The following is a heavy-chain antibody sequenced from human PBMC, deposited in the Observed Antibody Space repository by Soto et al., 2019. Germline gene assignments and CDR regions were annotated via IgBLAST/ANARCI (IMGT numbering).Heavy chain of an antibody. Sequence: GASVKVSCKASGYTFTSYGISWVRQAPGQGLEWMGWISAYNGNTNYAQKLQGRVTMTTDTSTSTAYMELRSLRSDDTAVYYCARDPGVVPTEGFFDYWGQGTLVTVPQ. D-gene: IGHD2-2*01. V-gene: IGHV1-18*01. CDR1: GYTFTSYG. J-gene: IGHJ4*02. CDR2: ISAYNGNT. CDR3: ARDPGVVPTEGFFDY.